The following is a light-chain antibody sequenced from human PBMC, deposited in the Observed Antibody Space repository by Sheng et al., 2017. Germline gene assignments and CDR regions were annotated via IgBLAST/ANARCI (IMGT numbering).Light chain of an antibody. V-gene: IGKV1-39*01. CDR1: QSVRGF. CDR3: QHSHTVPPA. Sequence: DIHMTQSPSSLSASVGDRVTITCRTSQSVRGFLNWYQHRPGQAPKLLIYGATNLQGGVPSRFSGSGSDTDFTLTISSLQPDDFATYYCQHSHTVPPAFGPGTKVEV. J-gene: IGKJ1*01. CDR2: GAT.